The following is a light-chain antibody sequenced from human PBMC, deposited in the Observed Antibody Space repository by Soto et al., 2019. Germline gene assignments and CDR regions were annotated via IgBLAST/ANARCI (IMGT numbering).Light chain of an antibody. CDR1: QSVRSSN. CDR3: QQYGSSPRT. V-gene: IGKV3-20*01. Sequence: EIVLTQSPGTLSLSPGERATVSCRASQSVRSSNLAWYQQKPGQAPRLLIYGASSRATGIPHRFSGSGSGTDFTLTISRPEPEDFAVYYCQQYGSSPRTFGQGTKVEIK. CDR2: GAS. J-gene: IGKJ1*01.